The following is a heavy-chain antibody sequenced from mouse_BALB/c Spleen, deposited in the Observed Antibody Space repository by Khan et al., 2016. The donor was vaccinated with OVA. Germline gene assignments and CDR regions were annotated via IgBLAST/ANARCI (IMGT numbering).Heavy chain of an antibody. D-gene: IGHD1-2*01. J-gene: IGHJ2*01. CDR1: GYIFTSYW. V-gene: IGHV1-76*01. Sequence: VQLQESGAELVRPGASLKLSCTTSGYIFTSYWIPWVNQRSGQGLEWIARINTGTDNTYYNEKLKDKATLTADKSSNTAYMQLTSLKSEDSAVYCCAKEAALYYVDYWGQGTTLTVSS. CDR2: INTGTDNT. CDR3: AKEAALYYVDY.